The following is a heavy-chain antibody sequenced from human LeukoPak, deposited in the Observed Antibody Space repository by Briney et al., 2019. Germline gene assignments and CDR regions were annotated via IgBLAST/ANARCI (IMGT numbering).Heavy chain of an antibody. CDR1: RFTFSDYY. CDR2: ISGSGSTI. CDR3: ARLYYYYYYMDV. Sequence: GGSLRLSCTASRFTFSDYYMSWIRQAPGKGLEWVSYISGSGSTIYYADSVKGRFTISRDNAKNSLYLQMNSLRAEDTAVYYCARLYYYYYYMDVWGKGTTVTVSS. V-gene: IGHV3-11*04. J-gene: IGHJ6*03.